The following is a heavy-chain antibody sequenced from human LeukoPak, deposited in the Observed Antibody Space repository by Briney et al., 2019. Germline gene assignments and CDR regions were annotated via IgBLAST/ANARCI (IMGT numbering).Heavy chain of an antibody. D-gene: IGHD3-10*01. Sequence: GGSLRLSCAASGFTFSSYSMNWVRQAPGKGLEWVSYISTKNSTIYYADSVKGRFTISRDNAKNSLYLQMNSLRAEDTAVYYCAKSYTSGRGAFDYWGQGTLVTVSS. V-gene: IGHV3-48*04. CDR3: AKSYTSGRGAFDY. CDR1: GFTFSSYS. CDR2: ISTKNSTI. J-gene: IGHJ4*02.